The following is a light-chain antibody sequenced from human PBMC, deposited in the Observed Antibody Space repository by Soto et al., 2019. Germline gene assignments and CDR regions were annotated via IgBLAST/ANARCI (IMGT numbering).Light chain of an antibody. CDR3: QQYGSSPWT. CDR1: QSVSSSY. J-gene: IGKJ1*01. Sequence: LSCRASQSVSSSYLAWYQQKPGQAPRPLIYGASSRAIGIPDRFSGSGSGTDFTLTISRLEPEDFAVYYCQQYGSSPWTFGQGTKV. V-gene: IGKV3-20*01. CDR2: GAS.